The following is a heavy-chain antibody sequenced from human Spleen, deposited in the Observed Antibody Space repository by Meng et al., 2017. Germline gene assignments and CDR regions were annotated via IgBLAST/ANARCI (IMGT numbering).Heavy chain of an antibody. J-gene: IGHJ4*02. CDR3: ARDLGYSGYGGY. CDR1: GCSISSGDYY. D-gene: IGHD5-12*01. V-gene: IGHV4-30-4*01. Sequence: QVQLHESGPGLVKPSQTLSLTCTFSGCSISSGDYYWSWIRQPPGRGLEWSGYIYYTGSTYYNPSLKSRVTISLDTSKKQFYLRLSSVTAADPAVYYCARDLGYSGYGGYWGQGTLVTVSS. CDR2: IYYTGST.